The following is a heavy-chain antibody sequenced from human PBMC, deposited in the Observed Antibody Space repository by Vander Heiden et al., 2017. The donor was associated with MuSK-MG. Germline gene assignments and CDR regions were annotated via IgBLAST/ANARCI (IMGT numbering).Heavy chain of an antibody. CDR1: AFHFRCYA. CDR3: AKDAMTYGSGSYSDY. Sequence: EVLLLDSGGDFGRRGGPLRLYCAGPAFHFRCYAMSWVRQAAGKGLEWVSSITKSGDGTYYADTVKGRFTISRDNSKNTLYLQMNSLRAEDTAVYYCAKDAMTYGSGSYSDYWGQGTLVTDCS. CDR2: ITKSGDGT. D-gene: IGHD3-10*01. J-gene: IGHJ4*02. V-gene: IGHV3-23*01.